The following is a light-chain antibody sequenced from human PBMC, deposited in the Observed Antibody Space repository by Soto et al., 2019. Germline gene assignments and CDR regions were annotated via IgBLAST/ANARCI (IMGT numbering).Light chain of an antibody. Sequence: EIVMTQSPATLSVSPGERATLSCRASQSVGSKLAWYQQKPGQAPRLLIYDTSTRATGIPARFSGGGSGIEFTLTISSLQSEDFAVYYCHQYNNWPPITFGQGTRLEIK. CDR1: QSVGSK. V-gene: IGKV3-15*01. CDR3: HQYNNWPPIT. J-gene: IGKJ5*01. CDR2: DTS.